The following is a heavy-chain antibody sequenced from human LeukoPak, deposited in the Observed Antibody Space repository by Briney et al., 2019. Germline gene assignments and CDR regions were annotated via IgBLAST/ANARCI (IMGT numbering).Heavy chain of an antibody. CDR2: INPNSGGT. Sequence: GASVKVSCKASGYTFTGYYMHWVRQAPGQGLEWMGWINPNSGGTNYAQKFQGRVTMTRDTSISTAYMELSRLRSDDTAVYYCARDPYSSGWPRANYFDYWGQGTLVTVSS. J-gene: IGHJ4*02. CDR1: GYTFTGYY. CDR3: ARDPYSSGWPRANYFDY. D-gene: IGHD6-19*01. V-gene: IGHV1-2*02.